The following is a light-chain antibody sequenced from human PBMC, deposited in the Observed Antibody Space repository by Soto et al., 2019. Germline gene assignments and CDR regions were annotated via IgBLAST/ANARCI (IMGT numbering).Light chain of an antibody. CDR1: QSISSY. CDR3: QQSYSTPHT. Sequence: DIPMTQSPSSLSASVGDRVTITCRASQSISSYLNWYQQKPGKAPKLLIYAASSLQSGVPSRFSGSGSGTDFTLTISSLQPEDFATYYGQQSYSTPHTFGGGTKVEIK. J-gene: IGKJ4*01. CDR2: AAS. V-gene: IGKV1-39*01.